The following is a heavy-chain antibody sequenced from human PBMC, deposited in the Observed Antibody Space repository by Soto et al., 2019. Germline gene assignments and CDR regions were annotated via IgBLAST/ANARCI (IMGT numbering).Heavy chain of an antibody. CDR1: GDTFSSYT. CDR2: IIPIFGTP. D-gene: IGHD2-21*02. J-gene: IGHJ2*01. CDR3: AREHTIITVVTLDWYFDL. Sequence: QVQLVQSGAEVKKPGSSVKVSCKASGDTFSSYTITWLRQAPGQGLEWMGGIIPIFGTPNYAQKFQGRVTITADESTNTAYMELSSLRSEDTAVYYCAREHTIITVVTLDWYFDLWGRGTLVTVSS. V-gene: IGHV1-69*12.